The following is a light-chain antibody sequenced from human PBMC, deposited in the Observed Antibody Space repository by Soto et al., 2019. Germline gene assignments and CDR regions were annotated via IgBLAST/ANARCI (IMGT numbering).Light chain of an antibody. J-gene: IGKJ1*01. CDR2: GAS. Sequence: EIVMTQSPGTLSVSPGERATLSCRASQSVSSNLAWYQQKPGQAPRLLIYGASTRATGIPARFSGSRSGTEFTLTISSLQSEYFAVDYCQQYNNWRRTFGQGTKVDSK. V-gene: IGKV3-15*01. CDR1: QSVSSN. CDR3: QQYNNWRRT.